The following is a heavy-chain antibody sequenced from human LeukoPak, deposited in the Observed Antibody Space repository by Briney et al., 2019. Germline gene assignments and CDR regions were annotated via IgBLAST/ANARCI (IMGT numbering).Heavy chain of an antibody. V-gene: IGHV3-23*01. CDR1: GFTFSSYA. CDR2: ISGSGGST. Sequence: GGSLRLSCAASGFTFSSYAMSWVRQAPGKGLEWVSGISGSGGSTYYADSVKGRVTISRDNSKNTLFLQMNSLRAEDTAVYYCAKVLRPAARVDWFDPWGQGTLVTVSS. D-gene: IGHD2-2*01. CDR3: AKVLRPAARVDWFDP. J-gene: IGHJ5*02.